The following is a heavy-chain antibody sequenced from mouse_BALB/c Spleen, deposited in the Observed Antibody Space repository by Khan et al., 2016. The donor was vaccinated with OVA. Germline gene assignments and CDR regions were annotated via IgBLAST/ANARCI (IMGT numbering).Heavy chain of an antibody. D-gene: IGHD2-1*01. Sequence: QVQLKESGPGLVAPSQSLSITCTVSRFSLTGYGVNWVRQPPGKGLEWLGKVWGDGSTAYNSGIKSRLSNTKDNSTSQVFLNMNSLQTDDAARYYDAGAYYANYTEAMDYWGQGNSVTVSS. V-gene: IGHV2-6-7*01. CDR2: VWGDGST. CDR1: RFSLTGYG. J-gene: IGHJ4*01. CDR3: AGAYYANYTEAMDY.